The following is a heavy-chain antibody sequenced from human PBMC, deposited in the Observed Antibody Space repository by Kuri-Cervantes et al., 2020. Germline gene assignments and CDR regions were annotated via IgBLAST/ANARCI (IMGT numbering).Heavy chain of an antibody. CDR3: ARRFTGDRYFDL. CDR1: GYSISSSNW. V-gene: IGHV4-28*01. Sequence: SETLSLTCAVSGYSISSSNWWGWIRQPPGKGLEWIGYIYYSRSTYYNPSLKSRVSMSVDTSKNQFSLKLSSVTAVDTAVYYCARRFTGDRYFDLWGRGTLVTVSS. CDR2: IYYSRST. J-gene: IGHJ2*01. D-gene: IGHD7-27*01.